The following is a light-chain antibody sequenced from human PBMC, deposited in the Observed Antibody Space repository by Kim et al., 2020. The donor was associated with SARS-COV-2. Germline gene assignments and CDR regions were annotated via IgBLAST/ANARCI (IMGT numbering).Light chain of an antibody. CDR3: QQYNSYSPYT. V-gene: IGKV1-5*01. J-gene: IGKJ2*01. CDR2: DSS. Sequence: DIQMTQSPSTLSASVGDTVTITCRASQSISRWLAWYQQKLGKAPKLLIYDSSTLESGVTSRFSGSGSGTEFTLTITSLQPDDFATYYCQQYNSYSPYTFGQGTKLEI. CDR1: QSISRW.